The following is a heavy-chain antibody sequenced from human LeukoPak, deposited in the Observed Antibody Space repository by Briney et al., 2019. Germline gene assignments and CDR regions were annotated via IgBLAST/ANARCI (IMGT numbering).Heavy chain of an antibody. Sequence: PGGSLRLSCAASGFTFSSYAMHWVRQAPGKGLEWVAVISYDGSNKYYADSVKGRFTASRDNAQNSLYLQMNSLRAEDTAIYYCVRDRGTYRPIDYWGQGTLVTVSS. CDR1: GFTFSSYA. CDR2: ISYDGSNK. V-gene: IGHV3-30-3*01. CDR3: VRDRGTYRPIDY. J-gene: IGHJ4*02. D-gene: IGHD1-26*01.